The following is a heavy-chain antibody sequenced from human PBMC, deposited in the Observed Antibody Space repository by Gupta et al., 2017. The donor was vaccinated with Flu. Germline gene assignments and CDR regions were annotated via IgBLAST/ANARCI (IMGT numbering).Heavy chain of an antibody. V-gene: IGHV1-3*01. CDR3: ARDPHNSGWSDY. J-gene: IGHJ4*02. CDR2: MHPDNGKA. D-gene: IGHD6-19*01. CDR1: GYTFTNYA. Sequence: QVRLVQSGTEVKKPGASVKVSCKASGYTFTNYAMHWVRQAPGQRLEWMGWMHPDNGKAKYSQKFQGRVTITRDTSATTAYMELISLTSEDTAVYYCARDPHNSGWSDYWGQGTQVTVSS.